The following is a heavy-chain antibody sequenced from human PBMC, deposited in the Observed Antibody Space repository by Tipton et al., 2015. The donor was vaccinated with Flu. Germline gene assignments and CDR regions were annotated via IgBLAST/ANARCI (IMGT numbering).Heavy chain of an antibody. J-gene: IGHJ4*02. CDR3: ARGSGEINIYLDS. Sequence: TLSLTCTVSGDSINSDYYWGWIRQPPGKGLEWIGEINQSGSTNSNPSLKSRAAISVDTSKNQFSLKLSSLTAADTAVYYCARGSGEINIYLDSWGQGTVVTVSS. D-gene: IGHD6-19*01. CDR2: INQSGST. CDR1: GDSINSDYY. V-gene: IGHV4-38-2*02.